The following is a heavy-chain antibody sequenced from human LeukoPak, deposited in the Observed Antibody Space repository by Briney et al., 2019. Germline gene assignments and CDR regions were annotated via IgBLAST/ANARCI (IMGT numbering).Heavy chain of an antibody. D-gene: IGHD2-15*01. Sequence: GGSLRLSCAAPGFTFSTYAMSWVRQAPGKGLEWVSVISGSGGSTHYADSVKGRFTISRDNSKNTLYLQMNSLRAEDTAVYYCAKDSPTAIGYCSGGSCYGYFQHWGQGTLVTVSS. J-gene: IGHJ1*01. CDR2: ISGSGGST. V-gene: IGHV3-23*01. CDR3: AKDSPTAIGYCSGGSCYGYFQH. CDR1: GFTFSTYA.